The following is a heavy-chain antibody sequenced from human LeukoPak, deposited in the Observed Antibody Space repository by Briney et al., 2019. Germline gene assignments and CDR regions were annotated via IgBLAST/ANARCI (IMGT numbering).Heavy chain of an antibody. CDR2: IYHSGST. J-gene: IGHJ3*02. CDR1: GGSISSSNW. V-gene: IGHV4-4*02. Sequence: SETLSLTCAVSGGSISSSNWWSWVRQPPGKGLEWIGEIYHSGSTNYNPSLKSRVTISVDKSEDQFSLKLSSVTAADTAVYYCARDKQDAFDIWGQGTMVTVSS. CDR3: ARDKQDAFDI. D-gene: IGHD6-13*01.